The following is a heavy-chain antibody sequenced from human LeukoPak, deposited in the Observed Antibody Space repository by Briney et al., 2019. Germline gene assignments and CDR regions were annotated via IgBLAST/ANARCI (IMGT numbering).Heavy chain of an antibody. J-gene: IGHJ4*02. CDR1: GGSISSSSYY. CDR2: IYYSGST. V-gene: IGHV4-39*01. D-gene: IGHD5-12*01. Sequence: SETLSLTCTVSGGSISSSSYYWGWIRQPPGKGLEWIGSIYYSGSTYYNPSLKSRVTISVDTSKNQFSLKLSSVTAADTAVYYCARHEGGYEHYFDYWGQGTLVTVSS. CDR3: ARHEGGYEHYFDY.